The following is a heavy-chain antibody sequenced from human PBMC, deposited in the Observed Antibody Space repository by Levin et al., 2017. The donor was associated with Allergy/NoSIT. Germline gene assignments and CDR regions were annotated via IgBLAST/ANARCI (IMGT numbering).Heavy chain of an antibody. CDR2: IYNSGST. CDR1: GFSFSDNY. Sequence: PGGSLRLSCTVSGFSFSDNYMSWVRQGPGKGLEWVSIIYNSGSTNYADSVKGRFTITRDNSKNMVYLQMNSLRVEDTAVYYCVRSLGGYWGQGILVTVSS. V-gene: IGHV3-53*01. D-gene: IGHD3-3*01. CDR3: VRSLGGY. J-gene: IGHJ4*02.